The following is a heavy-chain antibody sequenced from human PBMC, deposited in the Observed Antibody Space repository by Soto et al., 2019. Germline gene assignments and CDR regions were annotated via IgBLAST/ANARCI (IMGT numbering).Heavy chain of an antibody. V-gene: IGHV1-18*01. CDR1: GYTFTSYG. CDR3: ARDLLKDYIDGVHWDYFAY. J-gene: IGHJ4*02. D-gene: IGHD2-8*01. Sequence: ASVKVSCKASGYTFTSYGISWVRQAPGQGLEWMGWISAYNGNTNYAQKLQGRVTMTTDTSTSTAYMELRSLRSDDTAVYYCARDLLKDYIDGVHWDYFAYWGQGTLVTVSS. CDR2: ISAYNGNT.